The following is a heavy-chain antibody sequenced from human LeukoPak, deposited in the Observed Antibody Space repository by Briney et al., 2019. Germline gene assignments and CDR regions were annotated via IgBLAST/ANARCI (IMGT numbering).Heavy chain of an antibody. J-gene: IGHJ5*02. Sequence: ASVKVSCKASGGTFSSYAISWVRQAPGQGLEWMGGIIPIFGTANYAQKFQGRVTITTDESTSTAYMELSSLRSEDTAVYYCARVNSQLSSFWSGYQNWFDPWGQGTLVTVS. CDR2: IIPIFGTA. CDR3: ARVNSQLSSFWSGYQNWFDP. CDR1: GGTFSSYA. D-gene: IGHD3-3*01. V-gene: IGHV1-69*05.